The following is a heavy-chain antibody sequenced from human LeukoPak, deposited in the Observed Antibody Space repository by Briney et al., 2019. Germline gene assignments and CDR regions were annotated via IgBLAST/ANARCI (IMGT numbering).Heavy chain of an antibody. D-gene: IGHD3-22*01. CDR1: GFTFSYYI. Sequence: GGSLRLSCAASGFTFSYYIMNWVRQAPGKGLEWVSSITNSSSGIYYADSVKGRFTISRDNAKNSLYLQMNSLRADDTAVYYCARDFEERGYYLADFDYWGRGTLVTVSS. V-gene: IGHV3-21*06. CDR3: ARDFEERGYYLADFDY. CDR2: ITNSSSGI. J-gene: IGHJ4*02.